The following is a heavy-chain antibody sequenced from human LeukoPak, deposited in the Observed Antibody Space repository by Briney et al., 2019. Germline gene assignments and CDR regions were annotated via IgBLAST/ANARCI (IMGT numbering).Heavy chain of an antibody. CDR3: ARGIAAAGTYFDY. Sequence: PGGSLRLSCAASGFTFSSYSMNWVRQAPGKGLEWVSSISSSSSYIYYADSVKGRFTISRDNAKNSLYLQMNSLRAEDTAVYYCARGIAAAGTYFDYWGQGTLVTVSS. CDR2: ISSSSSYI. D-gene: IGHD6-13*01. CDR1: GFTFSSYS. V-gene: IGHV3-21*01. J-gene: IGHJ4*02.